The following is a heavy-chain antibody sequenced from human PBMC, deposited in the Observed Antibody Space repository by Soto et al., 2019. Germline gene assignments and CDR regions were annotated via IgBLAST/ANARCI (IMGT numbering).Heavy chain of an antibody. V-gene: IGHV3-30-3*01. D-gene: IGHD2-21*02. Sequence: GRSLRLSCAASGFTFSSYAMHWVRQAPGKGLEWVAVISYDGSNKYYADSVKGRFTISRDNSKNTLYLQMNSLRAEDTAVYYCARYIVVVTATYAFDIWGQGTMVTVSS. CDR1: GFTFSSYA. J-gene: IGHJ3*02. CDR2: ISYDGSNK. CDR3: ARYIVVVTATYAFDI.